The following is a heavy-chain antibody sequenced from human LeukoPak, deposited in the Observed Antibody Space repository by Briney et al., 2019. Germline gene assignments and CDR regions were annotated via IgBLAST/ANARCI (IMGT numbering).Heavy chain of an antibody. CDR1: GGTFSSYA. J-gene: IGHJ4*02. V-gene: IGHV1-69*05. D-gene: IGHD4-17*01. CDR3: ARGRDYGDYRTSFDY. CDR2: IIPIFGTA. Sequence: ASVKVSCKAYGGTFSSYAISWVRQAPGQGLEWMGGIIPIFGTANYAQKIQGRVTITTDESTSTAYMELSSLRSEDTAVYYCARGRDYGDYRTSFDYWGQGTLVTVSS.